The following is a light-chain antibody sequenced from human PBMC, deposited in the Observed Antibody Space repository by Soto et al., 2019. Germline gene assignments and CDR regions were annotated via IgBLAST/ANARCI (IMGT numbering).Light chain of an antibody. CDR2: DSS. V-gene: IGKV3-11*01. CDR3: QQRKNWPPIT. CDR1: QNVDKF. Sequence: EIVLTQSHGTLSLSPGETATLSCRASQNVDKFLAWYQQRPGQPPRLLIFDSSNRATGVPVRSSGSRSETVFTLTTGSLEPEDSAVYYCQQRKNWPPITFGQGTRLEIK. J-gene: IGKJ5*01.